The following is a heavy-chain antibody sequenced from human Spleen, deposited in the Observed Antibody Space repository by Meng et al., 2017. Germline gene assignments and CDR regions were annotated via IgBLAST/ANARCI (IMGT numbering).Heavy chain of an antibody. V-gene: IGHV1-18*01. Sequence: QVQLVQSGSELKKPGASVKVSCKASDYTFTGYGVSWVRQAPGQGLEWMAWLGAHPGDTSFAPKFLGRVTVTADTATATAYMELRSLRSDDTALYYCARHSTDWSLDYWGQGTLVTVSS. CDR1: DYTFTGYG. J-gene: IGHJ4*02. CDR2: LGAHPGDT. CDR3: ARHSTDWSLDY. D-gene: IGHD2/OR15-2a*01.